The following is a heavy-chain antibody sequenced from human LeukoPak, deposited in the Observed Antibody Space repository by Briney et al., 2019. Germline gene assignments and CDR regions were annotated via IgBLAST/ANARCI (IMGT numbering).Heavy chain of an antibody. V-gene: IGHV5-51*01. CDR2: IYPGDSDT. CDR1: GYRFTNYW. D-gene: IGHD6-19*01. J-gene: IGHJ5*01. CDR3: ARHSDITVADS. Sequence: GESLKISCKGSGYRFTNYWIAWVRQMPGKGLEWMGIIYPGDSDTRYSPSFQGQVTISADKSISTAYLQWCSLKASYTAMYDCARHSDITVADSWGQGTLVTVSS.